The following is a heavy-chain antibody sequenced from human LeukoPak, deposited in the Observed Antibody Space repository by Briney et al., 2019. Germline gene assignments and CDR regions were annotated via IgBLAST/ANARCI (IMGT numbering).Heavy chain of an antibody. CDR2: IYSGGST. Sequence: GGAVRLSCAASGFTLSSNYMSWVRQAPGRGLDGVAVIYSGGSTYYADSVKGRFTIPRDNSKNTLYLQLNSLRAEDTAVYYCARARYSGYDSPYYFDYWGQGTLVTVSS. J-gene: IGHJ4*02. D-gene: IGHD5-12*01. CDR1: GFTLSSNY. V-gene: IGHV3-53*01. CDR3: ARARYSGYDSPYYFDY.